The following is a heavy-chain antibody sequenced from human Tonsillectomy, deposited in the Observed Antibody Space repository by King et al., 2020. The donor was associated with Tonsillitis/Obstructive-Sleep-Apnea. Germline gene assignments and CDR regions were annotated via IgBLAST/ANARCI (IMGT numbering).Heavy chain of an antibody. V-gene: IGHV3-48*02. D-gene: IGHD3-22*01. J-gene: IGHJ4*02. CDR1: GFTFSSYS. CDR2: ISSSSSTI. Sequence: VQLVESGGGLVQPGGSLRLSCAASGFTFSSYSMNWVRQAPGKGMEWVSYISSSSSTIYYADSVKGRFTISRDNTKNSLYLQMNSLRDEDTAVYYCARDVTYYDDSSGFDYWGKGTLVTVSS. CDR3: ARDVTYYDDSSGFDY.